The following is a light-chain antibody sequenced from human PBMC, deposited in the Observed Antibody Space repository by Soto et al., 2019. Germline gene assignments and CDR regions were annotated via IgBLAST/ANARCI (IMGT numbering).Light chain of an antibody. V-gene: IGKV4-1*01. CDR2: WAS. CDR1: QSVLYSSNNKSF. Sequence: DIVMTQSPDSLAASLGERATINCKSSQSVLYSSNNKSFLVWYQQKPGQPPKLLIYWASTRESGVPDRFSGSGSGTDFTLTISSLQAEDVAVYYCQQYYSTPPWTFGQGTKVEIK. CDR3: QQYYSTPPWT. J-gene: IGKJ1*01.